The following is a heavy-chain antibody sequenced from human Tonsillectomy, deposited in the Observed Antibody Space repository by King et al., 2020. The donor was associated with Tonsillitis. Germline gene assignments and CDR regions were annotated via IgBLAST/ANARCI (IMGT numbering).Heavy chain of an antibody. CDR1: GGSISSYY. V-gene: IGHV4-59*01. CDR2: IYYSGST. Sequence: QLQESGPGLVKPSETLSLTCTVSGGSISSYYWSWIRQPPGKGLEWIGYIYYSGSTNYNPSLKSRVTISVDTSKHQFSLKLSFVTAADTAVYYRARNPGGYYYGMDVWGQGTTVTVSS. CDR3: ARNPGGYYYGMDV. J-gene: IGHJ6*02.